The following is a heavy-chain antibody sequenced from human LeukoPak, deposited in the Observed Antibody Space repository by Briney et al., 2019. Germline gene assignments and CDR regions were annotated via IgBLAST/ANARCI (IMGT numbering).Heavy chain of an antibody. CDR2: IDPSDSYT. V-gene: IGHV5-10-1*01. D-gene: IGHD6-13*01. J-gene: IGHJ4*02. CDR1: AYRFTGYW. CDR3: ARHAKAYGSSCDY. Sequence: GESLKISCQASAYRFTGYWISWVRQMPGKGLEWMGRIDPSDSYTSYSPSFQGHVTISTDKSISTVYLQWSSLKASDTAMYYCARHAKAYGSSCDYWGQGTLVTVSS.